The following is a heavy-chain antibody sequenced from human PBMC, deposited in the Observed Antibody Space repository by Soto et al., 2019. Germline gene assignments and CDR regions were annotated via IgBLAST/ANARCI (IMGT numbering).Heavy chain of an antibody. CDR1: GFTFSSYA. Sequence: GGSLRLSCAASGFTFSSYAMHWVRQAPGKGLEWVAVISYDGSNKYYADSVKGRFTISRDNSKNTLYLQMNSLRAEDTAVYYCALAYYDSSATYYYYYGMDVWRQGTTVTVSS. D-gene: IGHD3-22*01. J-gene: IGHJ6*02. CDR3: ALAYYDSSATYYYYYGMDV. CDR2: ISYDGSNK. V-gene: IGHV3-30-3*01.